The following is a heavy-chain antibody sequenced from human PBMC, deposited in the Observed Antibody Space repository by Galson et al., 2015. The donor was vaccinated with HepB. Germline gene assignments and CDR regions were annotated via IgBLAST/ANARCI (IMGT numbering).Heavy chain of an antibody. V-gene: IGHV3-30*18. CDR3: AKDRQMLGGIGYYYFYMDV. Sequence: SLRLSCAASGFTFSSYGMHWVRQAPGKGLEWVGFISYDGNRKYYGDSVKGRFIISRDNSKNTMELQMKSLKVEDTAVYYCAKDRQMLGGIGYYYFYMDVWGQGTTVAVSS. D-gene: IGHD3/OR15-3a*01. CDR2: ISYDGNRK. J-gene: IGHJ6*02. CDR1: GFTFSSYG.